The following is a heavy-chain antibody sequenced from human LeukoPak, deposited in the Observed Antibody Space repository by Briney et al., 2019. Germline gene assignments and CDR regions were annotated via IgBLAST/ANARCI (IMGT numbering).Heavy chain of an antibody. CDR3: ARSYDFGSGYWYFDY. V-gene: IGHV4-34*01. J-gene: IGHJ4*02. D-gene: IGHD3-3*01. CDR1: GGSFSGYY. CDR2: INHSGST. Sequence: PSETLSLTCAVYGGSFSGYYWSWIRQPPGKGLEWIGEINHSGSTNYNPSLKSRVTISVDTSKNQFSLKLSSVTAADTAVYYCARSYDFGSGYWYFDYWGQGTLVTVSS.